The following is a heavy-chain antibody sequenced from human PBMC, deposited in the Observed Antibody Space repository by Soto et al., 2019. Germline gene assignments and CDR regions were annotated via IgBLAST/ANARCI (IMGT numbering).Heavy chain of an antibody. CDR3: ARKVLGSTSRPDWWYFDL. J-gene: IGHJ2*01. V-gene: IGHV3-23*01. Sequence: EVQLLESGGGLVQPGGSLRLFCVGSGFTFINYAMNWVRQTRGKGLEWVSTISGGGDRTFDADTVKGRFTISRDNSKNTVNLQMNSLRADDTAVYYCARKVLGSTSRPDWWYFDLWGRGTLVTVSS. CDR1: GFTFINYA. D-gene: IGHD2-2*01. CDR2: ISGGGDRT.